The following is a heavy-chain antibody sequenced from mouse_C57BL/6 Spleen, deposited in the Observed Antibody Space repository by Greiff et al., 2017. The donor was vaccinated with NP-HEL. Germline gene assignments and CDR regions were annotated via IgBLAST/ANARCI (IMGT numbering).Heavy chain of an antibody. CDR3: TGEYYYGSSYWFAY. D-gene: IGHD1-1*01. CDR1: GFTFSNYW. CDR2: IRLKSDNYAT. Sequence: EVQLQESGGGLVQPGGSMKLSCVASGFTFSNYWMNWVRQSPEKGLEWVAQIRLKSDNYATNYAESVKGRFTISRDDSKSSVYLQMNNLRAEDTGIYYCTGEYYYGSSYWFAYWGQGTLVTVSA. V-gene: IGHV6-3*01. J-gene: IGHJ3*01.